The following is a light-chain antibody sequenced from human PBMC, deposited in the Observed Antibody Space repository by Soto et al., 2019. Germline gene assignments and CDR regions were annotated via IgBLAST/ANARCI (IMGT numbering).Light chain of an antibody. CDR1: QSVTSTS. V-gene: IGKV3-20*01. CDR2: GAS. Sequence: IVLTKYPGTLSLSPGERATLSGSASQSVTSTSIAWYQHKPGLAPRLLVYGASRRATGIPDRFSGSGSGTDFTLTISCLQPDDFATYYCQQYNSYSYTLGQGTRLEIK. CDR3: QQYNSYSYT. J-gene: IGKJ5*01.